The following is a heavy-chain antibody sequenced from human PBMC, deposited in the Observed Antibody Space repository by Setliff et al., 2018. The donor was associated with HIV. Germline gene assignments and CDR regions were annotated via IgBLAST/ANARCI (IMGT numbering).Heavy chain of an antibody. CDR2: IHSSGST. CDR3: ARGGGSRAATSSYYYMDV. D-gene: IGHD2-15*01. Sequence: SETLSLTCSVSSGSVSGYYWGWIRQPPGKKLEWIGYIHSSGSTIYSASLKSRVIISVDTSKNQFSLKLSSVTAADTAVYYCARGGGSRAATSSYYYMDVWGKGTTVTVSS. J-gene: IGHJ6*03. V-gene: IGHV4-59*02. CDR1: SGSVSGYY.